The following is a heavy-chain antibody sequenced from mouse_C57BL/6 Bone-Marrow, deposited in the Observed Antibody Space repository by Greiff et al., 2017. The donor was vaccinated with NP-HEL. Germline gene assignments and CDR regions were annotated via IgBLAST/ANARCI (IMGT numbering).Heavy chain of an antibody. CDR2: IHPNSGST. Sequence: QVQLQQPGAALVKPGASVQLSCKASGYTFTSYWMHWVKQRPGQGLEWIGMIHPNSGSTNYNEKFKSKATLTVDKSSSTAYMQLSSLTSEDSAVYYCARDDYYRRYYAMDYWGQGASVTVSS. V-gene: IGHV1-64*01. CDR3: ARDDYYRRYYAMDY. D-gene: IGHD2-3*01. CDR1: GYTFTSYW. J-gene: IGHJ4*01.